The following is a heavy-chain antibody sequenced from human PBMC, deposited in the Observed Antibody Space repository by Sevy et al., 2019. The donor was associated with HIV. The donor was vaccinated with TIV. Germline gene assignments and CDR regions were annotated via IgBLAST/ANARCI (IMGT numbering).Heavy chain of an antibody. CDR2: ISRSGSTI. CDR3: ARGLGYYDNINYSLFDY. D-gene: IGHD3-22*01. CDR1: GFTFSDYE. V-gene: IGHV3-48*03. Sequence: GGSLRLSCAASGFTFSDYEMTWVRQAPGKGLEWISYISRSGSTIYYADSVKGRFPISRDNAKNSLYLQMNSLRAEDTAVYYCARGLGYYDNINYSLFDYWGQGTLVTVSS. J-gene: IGHJ4*02.